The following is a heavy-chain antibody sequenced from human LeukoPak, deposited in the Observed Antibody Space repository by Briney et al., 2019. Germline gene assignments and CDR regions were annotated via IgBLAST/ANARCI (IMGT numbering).Heavy chain of an antibody. CDR3: ARDHSVEGDYGFLFY. CDR1: GGSISSSSYY. Sequence: SETLSLTCTVSGGSISSSSYYWGWIRQPPGKGLEWIGSIYYSGSTYYNPSLKSRVTISVDKSKNQFSLKLSSVTAADTAVYYCARDHSVEGDYGFLFYWGQGTLVTVSS. D-gene: IGHD4-17*01. V-gene: IGHV4-39*07. J-gene: IGHJ4*02. CDR2: IYYSGST.